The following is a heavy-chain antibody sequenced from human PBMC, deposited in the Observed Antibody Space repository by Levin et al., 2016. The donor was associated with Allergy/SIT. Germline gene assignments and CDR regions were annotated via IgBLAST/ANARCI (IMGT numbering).Heavy chain of an antibody. CDR1: GFAFKDFA. J-gene: IGHJ6*02. D-gene: IGHD3-9*01. CDR3: AKASRPDILSGYYYEGV. V-gene: IGHV3-23*01. CDR2: ITGGDGRA. Sequence: GESLKISCAVAGFAFKDFAMTWVRQAPGKGLEWVATITGGDGRAFYADSVRGRFTISTDKSNNAVFLQMNNLRAEDTALYFCAKASRPDILSGYYYEGVWGQGTTVTVSS.